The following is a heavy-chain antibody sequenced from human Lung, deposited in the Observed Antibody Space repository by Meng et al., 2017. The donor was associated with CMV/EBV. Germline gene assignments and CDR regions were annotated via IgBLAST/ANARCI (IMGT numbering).Heavy chain of an antibody. CDR1: GDSITNHNW. Sequence: QLPAPGPTLVKPSATLPLTCPVPGDSITNHNWWAWVRQPPGKGLEWIGEIPHRGSSAYNPSLKSRVSMSIDKSKNQFSLKLTSVTAADTAVYHCLRRSGGSVWGQGTLVTVSS. D-gene: IGHD3-10*01. CDR3: LRRSGGSV. J-gene: IGHJ1*01. V-gene: IGHV4-4*02. CDR2: IPHRGSS.